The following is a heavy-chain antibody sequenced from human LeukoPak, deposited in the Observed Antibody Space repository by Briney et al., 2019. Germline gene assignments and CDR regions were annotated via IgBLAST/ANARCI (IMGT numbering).Heavy chain of an antibody. D-gene: IGHD6-19*01. CDR1: GFTFSNYA. Sequence: GGSLRLSCAASGFTFSNYAMHWVRQAPGKALEYVATISSNGGSTYFANAVQGRFTISRDNSKNMVHLQMGSLGVEDTAVYYCAKDEAGYSSGWGQGTLVTVSS. V-gene: IGHV3-64*01. CDR2: ISSNGGST. CDR3: AKDEAGYSSG. J-gene: IGHJ4*02.